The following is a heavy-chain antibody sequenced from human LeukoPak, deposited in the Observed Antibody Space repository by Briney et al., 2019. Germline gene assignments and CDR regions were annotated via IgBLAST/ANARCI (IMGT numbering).Heavy chain of an antibody. Sequence: GGSLRLSCAAPGFRFSYHDMHWVRQAPGKGLEWVGRIKSKTDGGTTDYAAPVKGRFTISRDDSKNTLYLQMNSLKTEDTAVYYCTTTIGYCSSTSCSNWFDPWGQGTLVTVSS. V-gene: IGHV3-15*01. D-gene: IGHD2-2*01. CDR3: TTTIGYCSSTSCSNWFDP. J-gene: IGHJ5*02. CDR1: GFRFSYHD. CDR2: IKSKTDGGTT.